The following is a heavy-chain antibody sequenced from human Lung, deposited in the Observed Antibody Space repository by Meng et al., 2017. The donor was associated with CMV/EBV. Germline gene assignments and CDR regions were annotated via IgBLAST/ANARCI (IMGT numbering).Heavy chain of an antibody. CDR3: AKAFSSSWYREYYDY. Sequence: GESLKISCTASGFILSSFAMSWVRQAPGKGLEWVSAITASGGSTYHADSVKGRFTISRDNSKKMLYLQLNSLRVEDTAVYYCAKAFSSSWYREYYDYWGQGTLVTVSS. CDR1: GFILSSFA. J-gene: IGHJ4*02. V-gene: IGHV3-23*01. CDR2: ITASGGST. D-gene: IGHD6-13*01.